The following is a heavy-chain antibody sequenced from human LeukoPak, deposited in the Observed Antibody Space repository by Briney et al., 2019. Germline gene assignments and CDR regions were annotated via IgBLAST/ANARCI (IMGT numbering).Heavy chain of an antibody. CDR2: ISPTGSTM. J-gene: IGHJ4*02. CDR1: EFTFSAHA. Sequence: GGVLRLFRATSEFTFSAHAMDLVRQAPGKGLGWVGYISPTGSTMLYAGSVKGRFTISRDNADNSLCLQMKSLRVEDTAMYYCARDGDGRGEDFDYWGQGVLVTVSS. CDR3: ARDGDGRGEDFDY. D-gene: IGHD4-17*01. V-gene: IGHV3-48*04.